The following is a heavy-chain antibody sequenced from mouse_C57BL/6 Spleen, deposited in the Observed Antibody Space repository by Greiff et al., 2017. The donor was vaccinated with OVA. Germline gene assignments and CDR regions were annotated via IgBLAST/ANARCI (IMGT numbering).Heavy chain of an antibody. Sequence: QVQLQQSGAELVRPGASVTLSCKASGYTFTDYELHWVKQTPVHGLEWIGAIDPETGGTAYNQKFKGKAILTADKSSSTAYMELRSLTSEDSAVYYCTRSGTRNWGQGTTLTVSS. D-gene: IGHD4-1*01. CDR2: IDPETGGT. CDR1: GYTFTDYE. J-gene: IGHJ2*01. V-gene: IGHV1-15*01. CDR3: TRSGTRN.